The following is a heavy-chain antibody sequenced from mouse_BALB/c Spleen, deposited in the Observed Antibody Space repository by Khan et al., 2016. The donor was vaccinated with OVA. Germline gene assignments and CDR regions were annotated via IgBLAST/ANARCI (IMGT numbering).Heavy chain of an antibody. Sequence: QIQLVQSGPELKKPGETVKISCKASGYTFTNYGMNWVKQAPGKDLKWMGWIFTYTGQPTYADEFEGRIAFSLETSASTAHLQINNLKNEDMATYFCARGAYYDAMDYWGQGTSVTVSS. V-gene: IGHV9-1*02. D-gene: IGHD2-10*01. CDR2: IFTYTGQP. CDR1: GYTFTNYG. CDR3: ARGAYYDAMDY. J-gene: IGHJ4*01.